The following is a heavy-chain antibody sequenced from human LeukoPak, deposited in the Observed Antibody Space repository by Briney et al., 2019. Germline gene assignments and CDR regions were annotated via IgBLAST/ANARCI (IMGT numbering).Heavy chain of an antibody. Sequence: PSETLSLTCTVSSDFFSSVTDYWAWIRQPPGKGLEWIASGDYSGGTYYNPSLESRVAISADMSKNQISLKLSSVTAADTALYYCARGLRWNWFDPWGQGTLVTVSS. V-gene: IGHV4-39*07. CDR1: SDFFSSVTDY. CDR2: GDYSGGT. J-gene: IGHJ5*02. CDR3: ARGLRWNWFDP. D-gene: IGHD4-23*01.